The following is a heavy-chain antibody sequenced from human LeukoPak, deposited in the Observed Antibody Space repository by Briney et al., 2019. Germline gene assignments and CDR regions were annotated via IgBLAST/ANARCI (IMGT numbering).Heavy chain of an antibody. J-gene: IGHJ6*03. Sequence: SETLSLTCTASGGSISSYYWSWIRQPPGKGLEWIGEINHSGSTNYNPSLKSRVTISVDTSKNQFSLKLSSVTAADTAVYYCARLRGIAARLGYYYYYMDVWGKGTTVTVSS. V-gene: IGHV4-34*01. D-gene: IGHD6-6*01. CDR1: GGSISSYY. CDR2: INHSGST. CDR3: ARLRGIAARLGYYYYYMDV.